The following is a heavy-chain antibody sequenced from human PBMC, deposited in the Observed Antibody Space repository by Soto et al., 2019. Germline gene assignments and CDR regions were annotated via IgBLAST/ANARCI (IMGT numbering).Heavy chain of an antibody. Sequence: ASVKVSCKASGYTFTSYGISWVRQAPGQGLEWMGWISAYNGNTNYAQKLQGRVTMTTDTSTSTAYMELRSLRSDDTAVYYCVRVLYGEPYYYYGMDVWGQGTTVTVSS. CDR2: ISAYNGNT. CDR3: VRVLYGEPYYYYGMDV. CDR1: GYTFTSYG. V-gene: IGHV1-18*04. J-gene: IGHJ6*02. D-gene: IGHD4-17*01.